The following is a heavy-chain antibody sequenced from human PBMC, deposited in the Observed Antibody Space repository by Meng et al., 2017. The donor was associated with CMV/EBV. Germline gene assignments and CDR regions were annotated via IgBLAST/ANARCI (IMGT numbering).Heavy chain of an antibody. CDR2: IYSGGST. V-gene: IGHV3-66*02. CDR1: GFTVSSNY. J-gene: IGHJ5*02. Sequence: GESLKISCAASGFTVSSNYMSWVRQAPGKGLEWVSVIYSGGSTYYADSVKGRFTISRDNSKNTLYLQMNSLRAKDTAVYYCARDHSSGWSNWFDPWGQGTLVTVSS. D-gene: IGHD6-19*01. CDR3: ARDHSSGWSNWFDP.